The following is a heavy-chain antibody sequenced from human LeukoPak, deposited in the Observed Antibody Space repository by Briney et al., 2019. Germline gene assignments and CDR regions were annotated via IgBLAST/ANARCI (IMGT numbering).Heavy chain of an antibody. Sequence: GGSLRLSCAASGFTFNNYAMSWVRQAPGMGLEWLSYVSGSGGATYYAASVKGRFTIPRDNSKNTVYLQMGSLRAEDTAVYYCAKNRGGTYKYYMDVWGNGTTVTVSS. D-gene: IGHD1-1*01. CDR3: AKNRGGTYKYYMDV. CDR1: GFTFNNYA. V-gene: IGHV3-23*01. J-gene: IGHJ6*03. CDR2: VSGSGGAT.